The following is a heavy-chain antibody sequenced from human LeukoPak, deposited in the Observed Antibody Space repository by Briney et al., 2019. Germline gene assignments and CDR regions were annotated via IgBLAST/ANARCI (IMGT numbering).Heavy chain of an antibody. V-gene: IGHV4-34*01. CDR3: AEQPTSNWFDP. J-gene: IGHJ5*02. CDR2: IYHSGST. CDR1: GGSFSGYY. D-gene: IGHD6-13*01. Sequence: HPSETLSLTCAVYGGSFSGYYWSWIRQPPGKGLEWIGEIYHSGSTNYNPSLKSRVTISVDTSKNQFSLKLSSVTAADTAVYYCAEQPTSNWFDPWGQGTLVTVSS.